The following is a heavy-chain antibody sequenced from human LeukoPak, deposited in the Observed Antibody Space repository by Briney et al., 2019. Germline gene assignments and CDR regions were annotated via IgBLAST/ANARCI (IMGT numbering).Heavy chain of an antibody. Sequence: GASVKVSCKASGGTFSSYAISWVRQAPGQGLEWMGGIIPIFGTANYAQKLQGRVTMTTDTSTSTVYMELRSLRSDDTAVYYCARDSMGGSSDYWGQGTLVTVSS. CDR3: ARDSMGGSSDY. CDR2: IIPIFGTA. J-gene: IGHJ4*02. V-gene: IGHV1-69*05. D-gene: IGHD3-16*01. CDR1: GGTFSSYA.